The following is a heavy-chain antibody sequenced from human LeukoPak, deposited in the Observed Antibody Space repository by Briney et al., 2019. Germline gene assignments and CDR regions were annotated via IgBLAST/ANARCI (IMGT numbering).Heavy chain of an antibody. CDR3: AKGTSSGWYYFDY. CDR1: GYSITSGYY. J-gene: IGHJ4*02. D-gene: IGHD6-19*01. Sequence: TSETLSLTCIVSGYSITSGYYWGWIRQPPGKGLEWIGSIYHSGDTYYNPSLKSRVTISVDTSKNQFSLKLDSVTAADTAVYYCAKGTSSGWYYFDYWGQGTLVTVSS. CDR2: IYHSGDT. V-gene: IGHV4-38-2*02.